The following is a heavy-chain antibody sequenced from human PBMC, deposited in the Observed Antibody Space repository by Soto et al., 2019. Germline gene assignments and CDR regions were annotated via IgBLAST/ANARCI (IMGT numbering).Heavy chain of an antibody. Sequence: PSQTLSLTCAISGDSVSSNSAAWNWIRQSPSRGLEWLGRTYYRSKWFNDHAISVKSRIAINPDTSKNHFSLQLNSVTPDDTAVYYCARTLRGYGVKYIDFWGQGTLVTVSS. CDR3: ARTLRGYGVKYIDF. J-gene: IGHJ4*02. V-gene: IGHV6-1*01. CDR2: TYYRSKWFN. D-gene: IGHD3-10*01. CDR1: GDSVSSNSAA.